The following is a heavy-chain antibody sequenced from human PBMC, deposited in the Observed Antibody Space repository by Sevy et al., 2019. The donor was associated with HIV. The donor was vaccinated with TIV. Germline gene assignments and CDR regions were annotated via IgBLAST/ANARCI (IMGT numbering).Heavy chain of an antibody. D-gene: IGHD3-22*01. CDR3: ARDTYYYDSSGYSYYYGMDV. V-gene: IGHV4-4*07. CDR1: GGSISSYY. CDR2: IYTSGST. J-gene: IGHJ6*02. Sequence: SETLSLTCTVSGGSISSYYWSWIRQPAGKGLEWIGRIYTSGSTNYNPSLKSRVTMSVDTSKNQFFLKLSSVTAAVKAVYYCARDTYYYDSSGYSYYYGMDVWGQGTTVTVSS.